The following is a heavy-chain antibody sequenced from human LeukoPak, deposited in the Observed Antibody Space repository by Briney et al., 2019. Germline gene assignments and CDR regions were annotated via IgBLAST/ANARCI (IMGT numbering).Heavy chain of an antibody. V-gene: IGHV3-30*02. Sequence: PGGSLRLSCAASGFTFSSYAMHWVRQAPGKGLEWVAFIRSDGADRYYADSVKGRFTISRDSSKNTLYLQMDSLRAEDTAMYYCAKDWCGDCYWVGYWGQGTLVTVSS. CDR1: GFTFSSYA. J-gene: IGHJ4*02. CDR3: AKDWCGDCYWVGY. D-gene: IGHD2-21*02. CDR2: IRSDGADR.